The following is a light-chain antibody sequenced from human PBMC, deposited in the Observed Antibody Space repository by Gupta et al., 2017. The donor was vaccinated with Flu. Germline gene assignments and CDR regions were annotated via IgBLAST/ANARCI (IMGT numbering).Light chain of an antibody. CDR1: ESVSNY. Sequence: EIVLTQSPATLSLSPGERASLSCRASESVSNYLAWFQQKPGQAPRLLIYDASKRATGIPARFSGSGSGTDFTLTSTSLEPEDFAVYYWQQRSYLYSFGQGTKVDIK. CDR2: DAS. J-gene: IGKJ2*03. V-gene: IGKV3-11*01. CDR3: QQRSYLYS.